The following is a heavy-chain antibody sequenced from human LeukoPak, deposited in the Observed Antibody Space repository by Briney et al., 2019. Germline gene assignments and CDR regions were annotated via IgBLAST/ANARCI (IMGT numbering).Heavy chain of an antibody. CDR1: GYSFTSYW. CDR2: IYPGDSDT. V-gene: IGHV5-51*01. D-gene: IGHD6-19*01. J-gene: IGHJ4*02. CDR3: ARRGAVAGHTFDY. Sequence: GESLKISCKGSGYSFTSYWIGWVRQMPGKGLEWMGTIYPGDSDTRYSPSFQGQVTISADKSISTAYLQWSSLKASDTAMYYCARRGAVAGHTFDYWGQGTLVTVSS.